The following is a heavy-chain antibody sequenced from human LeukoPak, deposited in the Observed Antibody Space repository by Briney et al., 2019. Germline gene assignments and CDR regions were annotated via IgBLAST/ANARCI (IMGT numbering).Heavy chain of an antibody. Sequence: GESLKISCKGSGYSFTSYWIGWVRQMPGKGLEWMGIIYPGDSVTRYSPSFQGQVTISADKSISTAYLQWSSLKASDTAMYYCATTYGSGSYYNVQFDYWGQGTLVTVSS. CDR3: ATTYGSGSYYNVQFDY. D-gene: IGHD3-10*01. CDR1: GYSFTSYW. J-gene: IGHJ4*02. CDR2: IYPGDSVT. V-gene: IGHV5-51*01.